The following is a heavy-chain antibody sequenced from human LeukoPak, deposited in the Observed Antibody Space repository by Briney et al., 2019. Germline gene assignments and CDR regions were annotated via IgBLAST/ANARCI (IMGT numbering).Heavy chain of an antibody. CDR1: GGTFSSYA. V-gene: IGHV1-69*05. Sequence: GASVKISCKASGGTFSSYAISWVRQAPGQGLEWMGGTIPIFGTANYAQKFQGRVTITTDASTSTAYMELSSLRSEDTAVYYCAREVPAAIGNYYYYYMDVWGKGTTVTVSS. CDR2: TIPIFGTA. CDR3: AREVPAAIGNYYYYYMDV. D-gene: IGHD2-2*02. J-gene: IGHJ6*03.